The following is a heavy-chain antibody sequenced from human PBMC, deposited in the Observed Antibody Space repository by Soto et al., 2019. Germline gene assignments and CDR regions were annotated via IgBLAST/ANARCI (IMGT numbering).Heavy chain of an antibody. V-gene: IGHV3-23*01. D-gene: IGHD6-19*01. CDR2: IRGSGVST. J-gene: IGHJ4*02. CDR3: AKRDYSSGWYRIGY. CDR1: GFTFSSYA. Sequence: EVQLLESGGGLVQPGGSLRLSCAASGFTFSSYAMSWVRQAPGKGLEWVSAIRGSGVSTYYADSVRGRFTISRDNSKNTLYLQMNSLRAEDTAVYYCAKRDYSSGWYRIGYWGQGTLVTVSS.